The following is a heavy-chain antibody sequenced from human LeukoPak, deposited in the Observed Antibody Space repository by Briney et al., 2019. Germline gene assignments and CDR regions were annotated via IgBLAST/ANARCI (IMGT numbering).Heavy chain of an antibody. D-gene: IGHD2-2*01. Sequence: PGGSLRLSCAASGFTFSSYWMYWVRQAPGKGLVWVSRIYSDGNTTDYADSVKGRFTISRDNAKNTLYLQMNSLRAEDTAVYYCARDQGSTSRGIDYWGQGTLVTVS. CDR2: IYSDGNTT. V-gene: IGHV3-74*01. CDR3: ARDQGSTSRGIDY. CDR1: GFTFSSYW. J-gene: IGHJ4*02.